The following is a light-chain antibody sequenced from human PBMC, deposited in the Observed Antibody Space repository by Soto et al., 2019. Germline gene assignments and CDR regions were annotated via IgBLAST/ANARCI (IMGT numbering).Light chain of an antibody. CDR1: ESVSTH. CDR2: GAS. Sequence: VLTQSPAALSLSPGEGAVLSCRASESVSTHVAWYQQKPGQAPRLLIYGASQRATGVPARFSGSGSGTDFTLTISSLELEDFAVYYCQQRSSFISFCQGPRLEIK. CDR3: QQRSSFIS. V-gene: IGKV3-11*01. J-gene: IGKJ5*01.